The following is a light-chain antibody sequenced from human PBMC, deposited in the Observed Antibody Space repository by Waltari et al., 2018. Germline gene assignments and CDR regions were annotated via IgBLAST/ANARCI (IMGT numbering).Light chain of an antibody. CDR1: QSVSSY. CDR2: DAS. V-gene: IGKV3-11*01. CDR3: QQRRT. Sequence: EIVLIQSPATLSLSPGERATLSCRASQSVSSYLAWYQQKPGQAPRLLIYDASNRATGIPARFSGSGSGTDFTLTISSLEPEDFAVYYCQQRRTFGQGTKVEIK. J-gene: IGKJ1*01.